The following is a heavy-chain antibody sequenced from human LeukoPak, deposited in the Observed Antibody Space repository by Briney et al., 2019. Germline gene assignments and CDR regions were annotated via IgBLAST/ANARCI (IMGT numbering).Heavy chain of an antibody. CDR2: MYYTGNT. J-gene: IGHJ5*02. V-gene: IGHV4-39*07. D-gene: IGHD2-8*01. Sequence: PSETLSLTCTVSGGSISSRSYSWGWIRQPPGKGLEGIGSMYYTGNTDYNPSLKSRLTMSVDTSKNQFSLNLSSVTAADTAVYFCAKGYTNGVNQEVWLDPWGQGTLVTVSS. CDR3: AKGYTNGVNQEVWLDP. CDR1: GGSISSRSYS.